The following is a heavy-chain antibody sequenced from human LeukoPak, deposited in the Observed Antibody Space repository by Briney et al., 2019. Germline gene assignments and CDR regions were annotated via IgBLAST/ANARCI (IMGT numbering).Heavy chain of an antibody. V-gene: IGHV4-30-2*01. CDR1: GGSISSGGYY. D-gene: IGHD6-6*01. Sequence: SQTLSLTCTVSGGSISSGGYYWSWIRQPPGKGLEWIGYIYHSGSTYYNPSLKSRVTISVDRSKNQFSLKLSSVTAADTAVYYCARESIAALRFDYWGQGTLVTVSS. J-gene: IGHJ4*02. CDR3: ARESIAALRFDY. CDR2: IYHSGST.